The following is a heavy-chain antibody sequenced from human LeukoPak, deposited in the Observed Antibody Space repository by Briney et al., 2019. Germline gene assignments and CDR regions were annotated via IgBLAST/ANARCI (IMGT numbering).Heavy chain of an antibody. CDR3: AKMDNYDYVWGSYRPQTNYFDY. CDR1: GFTFSSYA. V-gene: IGHV3-23*01. J-gene: IGHJ4*02. Sequence: GGSLRLSCAASGFTFSSYAMSWVRQAPGKGLEWVSAISGSGGSTYYADSVKGRFTISRDNSKNTLYLQMNSLRAEDTAVYYCAKMDNYDYVWGSYRPQTNYFDYWGQGTLVTVSS. CDR2: ISGSGGST. D-gene: IGHD3-16*02.